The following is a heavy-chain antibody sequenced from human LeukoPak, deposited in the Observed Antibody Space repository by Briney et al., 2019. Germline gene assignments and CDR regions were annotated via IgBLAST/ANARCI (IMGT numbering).Heavy chain of an antibody. CDR1: GGSISSGSYY. CDR2: IYYSGST. V-gene: IGHV4-30-4*08. CDR3: ARRGIVGAFDY. Sequence: SQTLSLTCTVSGGSISSGSYYWSWIRQPPGKGLEWIGYIYYSGSTYYNPSLKSRVTISVDTSKNQFSLKLSSVTAADTAVYYCARRGIVGAFDYWGQGTLVTVSS. D-gene: IGHD1-26*01. J-gene: IGHJ4*02.